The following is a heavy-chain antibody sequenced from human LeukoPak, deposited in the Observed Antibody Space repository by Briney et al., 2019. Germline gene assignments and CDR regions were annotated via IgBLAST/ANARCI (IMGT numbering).Heavy chain of an antibody. CDR2: IIPIFGTA. J-gene: IGHJ4*02. D-gene: IGHD1-26*01. V-gene: IGHV1-69*13. CDR1: GGTFSSYA. CDR3: ARAIVGATTREGFDY. Sequence: SVKVSCKASGGTFSSYAISWVRQAPGQGLEWMGGIIPIFGTANYAQKFQGRVTITADESTSTAYMELSSLRSEDTAVYCCARAIVGATTREGFDYWGQGTLVTVSS.